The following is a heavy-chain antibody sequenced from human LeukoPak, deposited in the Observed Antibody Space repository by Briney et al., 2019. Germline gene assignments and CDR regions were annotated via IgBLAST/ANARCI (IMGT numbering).Heavy chain of an antibody. CDR2: VYHTGST. D-gene: IGHD1-26*01. Sequence: SETLSLTCTVSGGSMRNYYWTWIRQTPGKGLEWIGYVYHTGSTSYNPSIKSRVTISLDTSKNQFSLRLSSVAAADTAVYYCARQVGGSRFPDWGKGTLVTVS. CDR3: ARQVGGSRFPD. V-gene: IGHV4-59*08. J-gene: IGHJ4*02. CDR1: GGSMRNYY.